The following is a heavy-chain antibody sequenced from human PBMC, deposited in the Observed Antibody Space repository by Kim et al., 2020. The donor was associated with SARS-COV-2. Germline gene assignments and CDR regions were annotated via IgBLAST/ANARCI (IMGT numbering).Heavy chain of an antibody. CDR2: IKQDGSEK. D-gene: IGHD2-2*01. CDR3: ATYCSSTSCYGAFDI. CDR1: GFTFSSYW. V-gene: IGHV3-7*01. J-gene: IGHJ3*02. Sequence: GGSLRPSCAASGFTFSSYWMSWVRQAPGKGLEWVANIKQDGSEKYYVDSVKGRFTISRDNAKNSLYLQMNSLRAEDTAVYYCATYCSSTSCYGAFDIWGQGTMVTVSS.